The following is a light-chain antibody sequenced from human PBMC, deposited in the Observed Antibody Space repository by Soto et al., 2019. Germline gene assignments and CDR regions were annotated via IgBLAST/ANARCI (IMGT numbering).Light chain of an antibody. J-gene: IGKJ3*01. V-gene: IGKV1-9*01. Sequence: IQLTQSPSSLSASVGDSVTITCRASQGISRYLAWYQQKPGRAPKLLISAASTLQSGVPSRFSGSGSGTDFTLSISSLQPEDFAVYYCQQRHNWRLTFGPGTRVDI. CDR1: QGISRY. CDR2: AAS. CDR3: QQRHNWRLT.